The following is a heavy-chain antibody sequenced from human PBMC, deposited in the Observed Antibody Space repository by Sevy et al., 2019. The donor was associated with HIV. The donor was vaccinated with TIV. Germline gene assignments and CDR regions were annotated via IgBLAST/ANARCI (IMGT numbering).Heavy chain of an antibody. CDR2: MFYSGST. CDR1: GGPITSDY. Sequence: SETLSLTCTVSGGPITSDYWSWIRQPPGKGLEWIGYMFYSGSTNYSPSLKSRVTISVDTSKSQFSLKLSSVTAADTAVYYCAGGYTQTPAFDYWGQGTLVTVSS. CDR3: AGGYTQTPAFDY. J-gene: IGHJ4*02. V-gene: IGHV4-59*01. D-gene: IGHD1-26*01.